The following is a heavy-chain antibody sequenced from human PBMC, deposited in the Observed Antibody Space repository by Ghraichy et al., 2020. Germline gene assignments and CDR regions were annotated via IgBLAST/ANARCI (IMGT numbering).Heavy chain of an antibody. J-gene: IGHJ4*02. CDR2: ISSSSSTI. V-gene: IGHV3-48*02. CDR1: GFTFSSYS. D-gene: IGHD3-22*01. Sequence: GGSLRLSCAASGFTFSSYSMNWVRQAPGKGLEWVSYISSSSSTIYYADSVKGRFTISRDNAKNSLYLQMNSLRDEDTAVYYCARTEAQYYDSSGYYSDYWGQGTLVTVSS. CDR3: ARTEAQYYDSSGYYSDY.